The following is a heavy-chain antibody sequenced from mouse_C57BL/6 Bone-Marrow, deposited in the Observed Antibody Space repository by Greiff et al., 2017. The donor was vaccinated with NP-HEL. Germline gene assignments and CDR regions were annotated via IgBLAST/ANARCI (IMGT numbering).Heavy chain of an antibody. CDR2: INPGSGGT. CDR3: ARCSGYEYFDV. Sequence: QVQLQQSGAELVRPGTSVKVSCKASGYAFTNYLIEWVKQRPGQGLEWIGVINPGSGGTNYNEKFKGKATLTADKSSSTAYMQLSSLTSEYSAVYFCARCSGYEYFDVWGTGTTVTVSS. V-gene: IGHV1-54*01. CDR1: GYAFTNYL. J-gene: IGHJ1*03. D-gene: IGHD3-2*02.